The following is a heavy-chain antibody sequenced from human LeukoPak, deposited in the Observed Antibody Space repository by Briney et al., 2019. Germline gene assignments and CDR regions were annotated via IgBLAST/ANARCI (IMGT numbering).Heavy chain of an antibody. CDR1: GFTVSSNY. J-gene: IGHJ4*02. Sequence: GGSLRLSCAASGFTVSSNYMSWVRQAPGKGLEWVSVIYSGGSTYYADSVKGQFTISRDNSKNTLYLQMNSLRAEDTAVYYCARAEGYSSGWPYFDYWGQGTLVTVSS. CDR2: IYSGGST. V-gene: IGHV3-66*02. D-gene: IGHD6-19*01. CDR3: ARAEGYSSGWPYFDY.